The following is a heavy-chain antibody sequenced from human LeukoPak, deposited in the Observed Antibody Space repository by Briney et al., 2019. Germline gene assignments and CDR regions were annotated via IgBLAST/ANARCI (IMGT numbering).Heavy chain of an antibody. V-gene: IGHV3-23*01. J-gene: IGHJ4*02. CDR2: ISGSGGST. CDR3: AKSHGSGSYRLNNLYY. D-gene: IGHD3-10*01. Sequence: PGGSLRLSCAASGFTFSSYAMSWVRQAPGKGLEWFSAISGSGGSTYYADSVKGRFTISRDNSKNTLYLQMNSLRAEDTAVYYCAKSHGSGSYRLNNLYYWGQGTLVTVSS. CDR1: GFTFSSYA.